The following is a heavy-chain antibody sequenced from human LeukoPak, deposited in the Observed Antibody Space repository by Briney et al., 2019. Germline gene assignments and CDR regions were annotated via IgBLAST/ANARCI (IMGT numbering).Heavy chain of an antibody. CDR3: ATYSSAFSY. V-gene: IGHV3-30*03. CDR2: ISYDGSNK. J-gene: IGHJ4*02. Sequence: GGSLRLSCAASGFTFINYAMHWVRQAPGKGLEWVALISYDGSNKYYADSVKGRFTISRDNAKNSLYLQMNSLRAEDTAVYYCATYSSAFSYWGQGTLVTVSS. CDR1: GFTFINYA. D-gene: IGHD6-19*01.